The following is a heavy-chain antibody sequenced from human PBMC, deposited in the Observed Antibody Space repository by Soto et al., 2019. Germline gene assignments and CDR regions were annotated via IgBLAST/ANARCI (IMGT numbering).Heavy chain of an antibody. J-gene: IGHJ4*02. CDR2: IFSNGEK. CDR1: GISLNTARMG. D-gene: IGHD3-22*01. CDR3: ARSSTYYDSDRYYYDPNPFDS. Sequence: SGPTLVNPTETLTLTCTVSGISLNTARMGVSWIRQPPGKALEWLAHIFSNGEKSYCPSLKSRLSISKDTSKIQVVLIVTNVDPVDTATYYCARSSTYYDSDRYYYDPNPFDSWGPGTLVTVSS. V-gene: IGHV2-26*01.